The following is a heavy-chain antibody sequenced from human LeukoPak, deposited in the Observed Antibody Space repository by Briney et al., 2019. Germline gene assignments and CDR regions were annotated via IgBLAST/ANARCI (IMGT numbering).Heavy chain of an antibody. V-gene: IGHV3-30*02. CDR3: ARGFVLEWLSSEPYYYYYMDV. J-gene: IGHJ6*03. D-gene: IGHD3-3*01. CDR2: IRYDGSNK. CDR1: GFTFSSYG. Sequence: GGSLRLSCAASGFTFSSYGMHWVRQAPGKGLEWVAFIRYDGSNKYYADSVKGRFTISRDNSKNTLYLQMNSLRAEDTAVYYCARGFVLEWLSSEPYYYYYMDVWGKGTTVTVSS.